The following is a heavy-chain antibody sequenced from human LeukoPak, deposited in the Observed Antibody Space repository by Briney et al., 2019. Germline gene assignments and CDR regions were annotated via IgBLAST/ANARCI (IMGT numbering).Heavy chain of an antibody. Sequence: GGSLRLSCAASGITFSGSGMSWVRQAPGKGLEWVGRIKSKTDGGTTDYAAPVKGRFTISRDDSKNTLYLQMNSLKTEDTAVYYCTTDLLAAAGTLDAFDIWGQGTMVTVSS. CDR1: GITFSGSG. CDR2: IKSKTDGGTT. V-gene: IGHV3-15*01. J-gene: IGHJ3*02. CDR3: TTDLLAAAGTLDAFDI. D-gene: IGHD6-13*01.